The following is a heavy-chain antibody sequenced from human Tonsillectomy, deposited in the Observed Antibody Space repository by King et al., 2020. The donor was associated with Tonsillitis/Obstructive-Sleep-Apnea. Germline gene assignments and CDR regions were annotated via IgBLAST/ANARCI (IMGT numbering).Heavy chain of an antibody. CDR1: GFTFHDYT. Sequence: VQLVESGGVVVQPGGSLRLSCAASGFTFHDYTIHWVRQAPGKGLEWVSLISWVGGSTYYADSVKGRFTISRDNSKNSLYLQMNSLRTEDTALYYCAKDTGGYYMDVWGKGTTVTVSS. CDR3: AKDTGGYYMDV. J-gene: IGHJ6*03. CDR2: ISWVGGST. V-gene: IGHV3-43*01.